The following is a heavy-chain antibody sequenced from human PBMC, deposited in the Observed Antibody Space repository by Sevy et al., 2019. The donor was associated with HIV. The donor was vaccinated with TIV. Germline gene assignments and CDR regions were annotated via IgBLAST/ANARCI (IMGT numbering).Heavy chain of an antibody. V-gene: IGHV5-51*01. CDR3: ARPAVVPAATVYYFDY. Sequence: GESLKISCKGSGYSFTSYWIGWVRQMPGKGLEWMGITYPGDSDTRYSPSFQGQVTISADKSISTAYLQWSSLKASDTAMYYCARPAVVPAATVYYFDYWGQGTLVTVSS. CDR2: TYPGDSDT. J-gene: IGHJ4*02. CDR1: GYSFTSYW. D-gene: IGHD2-2*01.